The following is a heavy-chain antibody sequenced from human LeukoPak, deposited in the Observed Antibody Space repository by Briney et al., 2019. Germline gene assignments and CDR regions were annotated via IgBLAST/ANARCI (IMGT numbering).Heavy chain of an antibody. J-gene: IGHJ4*02. CDR1: GGTFSSYA. Sequence: GASVKVSCKASGGTFSSYAISWVRQAPGQGLEWMGGIIPIFGTANYAQKFQGRVTMTRDTSTSTVYMELSSLRSEDTAVYYCARDITMVRGVIRNYFDYWGQGTLVTVSS. D-gene: IGHD3-10*01. CDR3: ARDITMVRGVIRNYFDY. V-gene: IGHV1-69*05. CDR2: IIPIFGTA.